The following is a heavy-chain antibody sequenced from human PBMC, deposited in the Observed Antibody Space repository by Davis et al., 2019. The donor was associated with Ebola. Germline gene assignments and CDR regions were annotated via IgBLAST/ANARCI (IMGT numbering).Heavy chain of an antibody. J-gene: IGHJ4*02. CDR2: ITSFGTT. Sequence: GGSLRLSCAASGFPLSGFSMNWVRQAPGQGLEWVAYITSFGTTYYADSVKGRFTISRDNVNNSVYLQMNSLRAEDTAVYYCAMVAWGYWGQGTLVTVSS. CDR3: AMVAWGY. D-gene: IGHD3-16*01. V-gene: IGHV3-48*01. CDR1: GFPLSGFS.